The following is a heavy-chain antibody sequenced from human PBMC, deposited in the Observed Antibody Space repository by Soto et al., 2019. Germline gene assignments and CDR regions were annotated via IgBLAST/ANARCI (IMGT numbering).Heavy chain of an antibody. CDR2: IVVGSGNT. CDR3: AAEVAAAGTLADY. Sequence: SVKVSCKASGFTFTSSAVQWVRQARGPRLEWIGWIVVGSGNTNYAQKFQERVTITRDMSTSTAYMELSSLRSEDTAVYYCAAEVAAAGTLADYWGQGTLVTVSS. V-gene: IGHV1-58*01. D-gene: IGHD6-13*01. J-gene: IGHJ4*02. CDR1: GFTFTSSA.